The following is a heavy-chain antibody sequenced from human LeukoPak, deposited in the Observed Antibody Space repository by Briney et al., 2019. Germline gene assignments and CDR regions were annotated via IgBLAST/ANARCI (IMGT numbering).Heavy chain of an antibody. CDR2: ISGSGGST. Sequence: GGSLRLSCAASGFPFSTNAMTWVRQAPGKGLEWVSAISGSGGSTYYADSVKGRFTISRDNSKNTLYLQMNSLRAEDTAVYYCATGSSGGDWFDPWGQGTLVTVSS. CDR3: ATGSSGGDWFDP. CDR1: GFPFSTNA. J-gene: IGHJ5*02. V-gene: IGHV3-23*01. D-gene: IGHD6-19*01.